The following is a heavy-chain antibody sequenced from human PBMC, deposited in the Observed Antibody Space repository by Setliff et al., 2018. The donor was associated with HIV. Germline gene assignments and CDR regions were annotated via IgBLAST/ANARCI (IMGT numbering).Heavy chain of an antibody. J-gene: IGHJ3*02. CDR2: VYYSGTT. CDR3: ARHFSIFGVTFISNDAFDI. V-gene: IGHV4-39*01. CDR1: GGSISSSSYY. D-gene: IGHD3-3*01. Sequence: SETLSLTCTVSGGSISSSSYYGGWVRQPPGKGLEWIGSVYYSGTTYYHPSLRSRVPISVDSSKNQFSLTLTAVSAAATARSYCARHFSIFGVTFISNDAFDIWGSGTMVTVSS.